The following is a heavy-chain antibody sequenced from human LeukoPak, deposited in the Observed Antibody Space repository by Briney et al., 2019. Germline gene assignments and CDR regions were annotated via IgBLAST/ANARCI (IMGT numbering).Heavy chain of an antibody. CDR3: SSHGNYNWNDGRTFDY. Sequence: PSGTLCLTCAVSGYTLGSGYFWGWSRQPPERGREWIARIYYSGATYYNPSLKSRITISMDTPKNQFSLKLTSVTAADTALYYCSSHGNYNWNDGRTFDYWGQGTLVTVSS. V-gene: IGHV4-38-2*01. CDR1: GYTLGSGYF. J-gene: IGHJ4*02. D-gene: IGHD1-1*01. CDR2: IYYSGAT.